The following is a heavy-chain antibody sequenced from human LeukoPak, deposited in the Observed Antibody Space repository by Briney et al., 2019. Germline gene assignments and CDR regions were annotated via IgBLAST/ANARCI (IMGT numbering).Heavy chain of an antibody. Sequence: PSETLSLTCTVSGVSISSSNSYWGWIRQPPGKGLEWIGSIYHSGSTNYNPSLKSRVTISVDTSKNQFSLKLSSVTAADTAVYYCARAMLARPWLLWGYFDYWGQGTLVTVSS. V-gene: IGHV4-39*01. CDR2: IYHSGST. D-gene: IGHD5-18*01. J-gene: IGHJ4*02. CDR3: ARAMLARPWLLWGYFDY. CDR1: GVSISSSNSY.